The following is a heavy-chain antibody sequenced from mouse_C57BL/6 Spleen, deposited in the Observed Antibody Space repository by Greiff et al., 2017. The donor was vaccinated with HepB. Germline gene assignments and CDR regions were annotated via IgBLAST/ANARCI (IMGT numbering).Heavy chain of an antibody. Sequence: VQLQQSGAELARPGASVKMSCKASGYTFTSYTMHWVKQRPGQGLEWIGYINPSSGYTKYNQKFKDKATLTADKSSSTAYMQLSSLTSEDSAVYYCARLAYGNYEDYAMDYWGQGTSVTVSS. J-gene: IGHJ4*01. V-gene: IGHV1-4*01. CDR3: ARLAYGNYEDYAMDY. CDR2: INPSSGYT. CDR1: GYTFTSYT. D-gene: IGHD2-10*02.